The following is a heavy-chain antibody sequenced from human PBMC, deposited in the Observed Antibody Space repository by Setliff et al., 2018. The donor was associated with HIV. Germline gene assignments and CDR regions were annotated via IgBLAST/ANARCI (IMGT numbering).Heavy chain of an antibody. CDR3: ARGSSGSDRTEYDDAFDI. D-gene: IGHD3-22*01. J-gene: IGHJ3*02. CDR1: GYSISSGYY. Sequence: SETLSLTCAVSGYSISSGYYWGWIRQPPGKGLEWIGSIYHSGSTYYNPSLKSRVTISVDTSKNQFSLKLSSVTAADTAVYYCARGSSGSDRTEYDDAFDIWGQGTVVTVSS. V-gene: IGHV4-38-2*01. CDR2: IYHSGST.